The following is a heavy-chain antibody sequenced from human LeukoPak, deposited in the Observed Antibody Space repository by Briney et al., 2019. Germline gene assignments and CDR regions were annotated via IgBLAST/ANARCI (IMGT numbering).Heavy chain of an antibody. Sequence: SETLSLTCTVSGGSISSYYWSWIREPPGKGLEWIGYIYYSGSTNYNPSLKSRVTISVDTSKNQFSLKLSSVTAADTAVYYCARGAADFWSGYSYYFDYWGQGTLVTVSS. V-gene: IGHV4-59*01. CDR1: GGSISSYY. CDR3: ARGAADFWSGYSYYFDY. D-gene: IGHD3-3*01. CDR2: IYYSGST. J-gene: IGHJ4*02.